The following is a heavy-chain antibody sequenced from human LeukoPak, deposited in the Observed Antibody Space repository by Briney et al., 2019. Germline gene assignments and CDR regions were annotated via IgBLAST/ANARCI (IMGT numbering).Heavy chain of an antibody. V-gene: IGHV1-8*01. Sequence: ASVKVSCKASGYTFTSHDINWVRQATGQGLEWMGWMNPNSGNTGYAQKFQGRVTMTRNTSISTAYMELSSLRSEDTAVYYCARGYCSGGSCGFTYWGQGTLVTVSS. J-gene: IGHJ4*02. CDR2: MNPNSGNT. CDR1: GYTFTSHD. CDR3: ARGYCSGGSCGFTY. D-gene: IGHD2-15*01.